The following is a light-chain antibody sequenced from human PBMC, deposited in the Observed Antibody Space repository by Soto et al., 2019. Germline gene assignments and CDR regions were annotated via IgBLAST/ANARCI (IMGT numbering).Light chain of an antibody. V-gene: IGKV3-20*01. Sequence: ESVLTQSPGTLSLSPGDRATLSCRASQSVRSGHLAWYQQKPGQAPRLVIYDASTRATGIPDRFSGGGSGTDFTLTISRVEPEDFAVYYCHQYGRSASSINFGPGTKGEIK. CDR3: HQYGRSASSIN. CDR1: QSVRSGH. CDR2: DAS. J-gene: IGKJ3*01.